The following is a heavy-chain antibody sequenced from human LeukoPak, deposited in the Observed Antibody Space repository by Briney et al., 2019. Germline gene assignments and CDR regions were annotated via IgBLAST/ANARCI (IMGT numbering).Heavy chain of an antibody. D-gene: IGHD6-13*01. CDR3: AKRVPYSSSWYYFDY. CDR1: GFTFSSYA. V-gene: IGHV3-23*01. CDR2: ISAGGGS. J-gene: IGHJ4*02. Sequence: GGSLRLSCAASGFTFSSYAMSWVRQAPGKGLEWVSSISAGGGSNYPDSAKGRFTISRDNSKNTLYLQMNSLRAEDTAVYYCAKRVPYSSSWYYFDYWGQGTLVTVSS.